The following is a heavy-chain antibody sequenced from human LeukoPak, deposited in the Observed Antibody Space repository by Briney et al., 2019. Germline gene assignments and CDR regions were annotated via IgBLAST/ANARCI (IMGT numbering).Heavy chain of an antibody. D-gene: IGHD3-10*01. Sequence: GGSLRLSCAASGFTFSSYAMHWVRQAPGKGLEYVSAISSNGGSTYYANSVKGRFTISRDNSKNTLYLQMGSLRAEDMAVYYCAREDSGEYYFDYWGQGTLVTVSS. CDR3: AREDSGEYYFDY. J-gene: IGHJ4*02. V-gene: IGHV3-64*01. CDR2: ISSNGGST. CDR1: GFTFSSYA.